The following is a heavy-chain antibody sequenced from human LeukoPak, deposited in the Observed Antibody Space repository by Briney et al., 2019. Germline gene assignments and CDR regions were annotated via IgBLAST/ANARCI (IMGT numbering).Heavy chain of an antibody. CDR1: GGSFSGYY. V-gene: IGHV4-34*01. CDR3: ARVLSGWYASPLFDY. Sequence: SETLSLTCAVYGGSFSGYYWSWIRQPPGKGLEWIGEINHSGSTNYNQSLKSRVTISVDTSKNQFSLKLSSVTTADTAMYYCARVLSGWYASPLFDYWGQGTLVTVSS. J-gene: IGHJ4*02. D-gene: IGHD6-19*01. CDR2: INHSGST.